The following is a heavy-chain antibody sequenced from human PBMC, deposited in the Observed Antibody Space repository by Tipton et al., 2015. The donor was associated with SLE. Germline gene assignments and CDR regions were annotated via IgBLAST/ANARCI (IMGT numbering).Heavy chain of an antibody. D-gene: IGHD6-6*01. CDR1: GGSISSGGYY. Sequence: TLSLTCTVSGGSISSGGYYWSWIRQHPGKGLEWIGNIYHSGSTFYNPSLKSRVTISVDTSKNQFSLKLSSVTAADTAVYYCARERYSSSSGDAFDIWGQGTMVTVSS. CDR2: IYHSGST. J-gene: IGHJ3*02. V-gene: IGHV4-31*03. CDR3: ARERYSSSSGDAFDI.